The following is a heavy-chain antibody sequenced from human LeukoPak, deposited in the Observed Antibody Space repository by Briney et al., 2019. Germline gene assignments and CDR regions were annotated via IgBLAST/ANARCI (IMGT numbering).Heavy chain of an antibody. J-gene: IGHJ3*02. D-gene: IGHD3-3*01. Sequence: SETLSPTCTVSGGSISSYYWSWIRQPPGKGLEWIGYIYYSGSTNYNPSLKSRVTISVDTSKNQFPLKLSSVTAADTAVYYCARGGYDFWSGYSSDAFDIWGQGTMVTVSS. CDR1: GGSISSYY. CDR3: ARGGYDFWSGYSSDAFDI. CDR2: IYYSGST. V-gene: IGHV4-59*01.